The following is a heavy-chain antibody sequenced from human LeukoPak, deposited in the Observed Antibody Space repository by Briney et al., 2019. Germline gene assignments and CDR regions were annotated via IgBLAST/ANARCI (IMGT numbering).Heavy chain of an antibody. D-gene: IGHD2-2*01. CDR1: GFTFSSYT. CDR2: ISSDGSNK. Sequence: GGSLRLSCAASGFTFSSYTMHWVRQAPGKGLEWVAVISSDGSNKYYADSVKGRFTISRDNSKNTLYLQMNSLRAEDTAVYYCASPVGTGYCTSTRCPTTLDYWGQRTLVTVSS. J-gene: IGHJ4*02. V-gene: IGHV3-30-3*01. CDR3: ASPVGTGYCTSTRCPTTLDY.